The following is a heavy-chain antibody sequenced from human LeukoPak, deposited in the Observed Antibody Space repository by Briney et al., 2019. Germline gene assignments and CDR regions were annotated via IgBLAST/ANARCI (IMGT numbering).Heavy chain of an antibody. CDR2: ISGSGGST. D-gene: IGHD3-22*01. Sequence: GGPLRLSCAASGFTFSSYAMSWVRQAPGKGLEWVSAISGSGGSTYYADSVKGRFTISRDNSKNTLYLQMNSLRAEDTALYYCASQRMYYYDSSGYYYDYWGQGTLVTVSS. V-gene: IGHV3-23*01. J-gene: IGHJ4*02. CDR3: ASQRMYYYDSSGYYYDY. CDR1: GFTFSSYA.